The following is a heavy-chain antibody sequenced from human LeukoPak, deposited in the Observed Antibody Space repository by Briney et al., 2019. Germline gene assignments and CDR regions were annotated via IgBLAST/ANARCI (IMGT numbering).Heavy chain of an antibody. CDR1: GGSFSGYY. CDR3: ARGRFAATTAYYYYGMDV. CDR2: INHSGST. J-gene: IGHJ6*02. Sequence: SETLSLTCAVYGGSFSGYYWSWIRQPPGKGLEWMGEINHSGSTNYNPSLKSRVTISVDTSKNQFSLKLSSVTAADTAVYYCARGRFAATTAYYYYGMDVWGQGTTVTVSS. D-gene: IGHD1-7*01. V-gene: IGHV4-34*01.